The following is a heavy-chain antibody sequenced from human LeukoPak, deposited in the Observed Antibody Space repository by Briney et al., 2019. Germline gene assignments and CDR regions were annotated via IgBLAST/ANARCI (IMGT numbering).Heavy chain of an antibody. Sequence: ASVKVSCKASGYTFTNYDINWVRQATGQGLEYMGWMNPNTGNTSYAQKFQGRITMTRNTSISTVFMELSNLRSEDTAVYYCARTYSGYDYLNLWGQGTLVTVSS. CDR3: ARTYSGYDYLNL. CDR2: MNPNTGNT. D-gene: IGHD5-12*01. CDR1: GYTFTNYD. V-gene: IGHV1-8*01. J-gene: IGHJ1*01.